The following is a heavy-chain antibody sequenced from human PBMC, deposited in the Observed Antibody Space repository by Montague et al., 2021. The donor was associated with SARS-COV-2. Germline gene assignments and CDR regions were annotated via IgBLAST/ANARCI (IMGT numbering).Heavy chain of an antibody. J-gene: IGHJ6*01. V-gene: IGHV3-11*03. CDR1: GFTFSDSY. CDR3: TLLQEHL. CDR2: MSSSGHFA. Sequence: SLSLSWAASGFTFSDSYMSWVRQAPGRGLEWIAYMSSSGHFASYADSVKGRFTISRDNAKNSLYLQMNSLHQGPIGLPPGTLLQEHLWG.